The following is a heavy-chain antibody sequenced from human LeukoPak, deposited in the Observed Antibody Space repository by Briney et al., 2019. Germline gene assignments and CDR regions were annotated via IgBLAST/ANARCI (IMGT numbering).Heavy chain of an antibody. V-gene: IGHV4-59*01. D-gene: IGHD1-1*01. CDR3: AREGTSGTHLNWFDP. CDR2: VYYSGST. CDR1: GGSISSNY. Sequence: PSETLSLTCTVSGGSISSNYWSWIRQPPGKGLEWIGYVYYSGSTNYNSSLKSRVTISVDTSKNQFSLKLSSVTAADTAVYYCAREGTSGTHLNWFDPWGQGTLVTVSS. J-gene: IGHJ5*02.